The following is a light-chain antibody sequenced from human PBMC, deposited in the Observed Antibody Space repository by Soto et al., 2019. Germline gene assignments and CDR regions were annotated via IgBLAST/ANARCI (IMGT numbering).Light chain of an antibody. J-gene: IGKJ1*01. CDR3: QHYNSYSEA. V-gene: IGKV1-5*03. CDR1: QTISSL. Sequence: DIQMTLPPSTLSASVGDRVSITCRASQTISSLLSGYQQKPGKAPKLLIYKASTLKSGVPSRFSGSGSGTEFTLTISSLQPDDFATYYCQHYNSYSEAFGQGTKVDIK. CDR2: KAS.